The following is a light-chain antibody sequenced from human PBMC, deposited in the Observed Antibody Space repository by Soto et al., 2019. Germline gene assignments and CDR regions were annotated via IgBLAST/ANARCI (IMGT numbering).Light chain of an antibody. CDR2: AAS. Sequence: LQIAPSPSPPPASVGDRGTVTCPASQGISSSLAWYQQKPGEAPKLLISAASTLQSGVPPRFSGNGSGTEFTLTISSLQPEDFARYYCQKLNTYPLTFGQGTRLEIK. CDR1: QGISSS. CDR3: QKLNTYPLT. J-gene: IGKJ5*01. V-gene: IGKV1-9*01.